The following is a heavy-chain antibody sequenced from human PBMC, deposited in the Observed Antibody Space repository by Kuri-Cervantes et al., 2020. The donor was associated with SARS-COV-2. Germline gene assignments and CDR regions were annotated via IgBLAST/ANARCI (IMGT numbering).Heavy chain of an antibody. CDR2: ISYNGSNE. Sequence: GESLKISCAASGFTFSNYGMHWVRQAPGKGLEWAAVISYNGSNEYYADSVKGRFTISRDNSKNTLYLQVNSLRAEDTSVYYCAKDPGTMARGHYYYGMDVWGQGTTVTVSS. D-gene: IGHD3-10*01. J-gene: IGHJ6*02. CDR1: GFTFSNYG. V-gene: IGHV3-30*18. CDR3: AKDPGTMARGHYYYGMDV.